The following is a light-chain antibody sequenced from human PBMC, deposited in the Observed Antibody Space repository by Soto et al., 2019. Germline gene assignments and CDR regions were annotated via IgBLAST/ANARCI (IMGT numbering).Light chain of an antibody. Sequence: QSALTQPASVSGSPGQSITISCTGTGSDVGGYNYVSWYQQHPGKAPKLMIYEVSNRPSGVSNRFSGSKSGNTASLTISGLQAEDEADYYCSSYTSSSPWVFGGRTKLTVL. V-gene: IGLV2-14*01. CDR3: SSYTSSSPWV. CDR2: EVS. J-gene: IGLJ3*02. CDR1: GSDVGGYNY.